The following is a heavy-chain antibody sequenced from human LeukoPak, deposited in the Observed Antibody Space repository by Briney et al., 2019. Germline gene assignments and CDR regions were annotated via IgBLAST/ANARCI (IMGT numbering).Heavy chain of an antibody. CDR2: IYYSGGT. CDR1: GGSINNYY. D-gene: IGHD3-10*01. V-gene: IGHV4-59*01. CDR3: ARVGSYTVPD. J-gene: IGHJ4*02. Sequence: SETLSLTCTVSGGSINNYYWSWIRQPPGKGLEWIGYIYYSGGTNYNPSLKSRVTISVDTSKNQFSLKLTSVTAADTAVYYCARVGSYTVPDWGQGTLVTVSS.